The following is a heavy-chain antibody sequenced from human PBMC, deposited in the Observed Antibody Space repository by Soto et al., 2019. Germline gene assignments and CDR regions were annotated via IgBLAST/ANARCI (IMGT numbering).Heavy chain of an antibody. CDR3: ARLRYDILTGYYSLFDY. J-gene: IGHJ4*02. CDR2: IYYSGST. Sequence: SETLSLTCTVSGGSISSSSYYWGWIRQPPGKGLEWIGSIYYSGSTNYNPSLKSRVTISVDTSKNQFSLKLSSVTAADTAVYYCARLRYDILTGYYSLFDYWGQGTLVTVSS. CDR1: GGSISSSSYY. V-gene: IGHV4-39*07. D-gene: IGHD3-9*01.